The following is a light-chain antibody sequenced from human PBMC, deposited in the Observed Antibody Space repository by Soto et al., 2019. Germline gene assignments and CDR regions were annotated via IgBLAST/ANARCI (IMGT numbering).Light chain of an antibody. J-gene: IGLJ1*01. V-gene: IGLV2-14*03. CDR3: GSYTTSSSFV. Sequence: QSVLTQPASVSGSPGQSITISCTGTSSDVGGYNYVSWYQQLPGKAPKLMIFDVSYRPSGVSNRFSGSKSGNTASLTISGLQAEDEADYYCGSYTTSSSFVLGTGTKLTVL. CDR1: SSDVGGYNY. CDR2: DVS.